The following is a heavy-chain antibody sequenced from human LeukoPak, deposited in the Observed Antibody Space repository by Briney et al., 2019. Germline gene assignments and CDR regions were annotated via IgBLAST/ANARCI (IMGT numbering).Heavy chain of an antibody. V-gene: IGHV4-34*01. CDR2: INHSGST. CDR3: ARWDLHGSSSAIDY. D-gene: IGHD6-6*01. J-gene: IGHJ4*02. CDR1: GGSFSGCY. Sequence: SETLSLTCAVYGGSFSGCYWSWIRQPPGKGLEWIGEINHSGSTNYNPSLKSRVTISVDTSKNQFSLKLSSVTAADTAVYYCARWDLHGSSSAIDYWGQGTLVTVSS.